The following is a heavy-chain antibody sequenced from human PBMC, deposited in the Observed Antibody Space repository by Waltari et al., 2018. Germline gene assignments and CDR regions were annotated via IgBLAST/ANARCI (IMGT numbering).Heavy chain of an antibody. D-gene: IGHD4-4*01. CDR1: GFAFSTYA. CDR3: AKDLRDYSNDY. Sequence: EVQLLESGGGLVQPGGSLRLSCAASGFAFSTYAMTWVRQAPGKGLEWVSLIYGGGRPTHYADSVKGRFTISRDDSKNTLFLEMNSLRVEDTAVYYCAKDLRDYSNDYWGQGTLVTVSS. J-gene: IGHJ4*02. V-gene: IGHV3-23*03. CDR2: IYGGGRPT.